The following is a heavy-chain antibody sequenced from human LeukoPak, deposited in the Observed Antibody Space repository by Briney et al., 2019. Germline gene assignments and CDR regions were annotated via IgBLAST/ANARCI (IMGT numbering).Heavy chain of an antibody. J-gene: IGHJ4*02. Sequence: GGSLRLSCAASGFTFSSYWMHWVRQAPGKGLVWVSRINSDGSSTSYADSVKGRFTTSRDNAKNTLYLQMNSLRAEDTAVYYCAASYYYDSSGYYYWGQGTLVTVSS. V-gene: IGHV3-74*01. CDR1: GFTFSSYW. CDR3: AASYYYDSSGYYY. D-gene: IGHD3-22*01. CDR2: INSDGSST.